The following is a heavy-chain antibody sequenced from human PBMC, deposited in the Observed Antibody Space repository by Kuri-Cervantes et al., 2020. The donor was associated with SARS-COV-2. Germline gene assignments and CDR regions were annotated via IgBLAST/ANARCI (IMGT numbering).Heavy chain of an antibody. J-gene: IGHJ6*02. D-gene: IGHD3-10*01. V-gene: IGHV3-23*01. Sequence: GESLKISCAASGFTFSSYAMSWVRQAPGKGLEWVSAIRGSGGSTYYADSVKGRFTISRDNSKNTLYLQMNSLRAEDTAVYYCAKGELLWFGEQQSGGMDVWGQGTTVTVSS. CDR3: AKGELLWFGEQQSGGMDV. CDR1: GFTFSSYA. CDR2: IRGSGGST.